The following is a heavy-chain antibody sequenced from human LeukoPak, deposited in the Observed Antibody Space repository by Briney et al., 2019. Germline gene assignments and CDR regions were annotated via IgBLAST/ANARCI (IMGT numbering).Heavy chain of an antibody. CDR3: AKGSGINHYHWIDP. J-gene: IGHJ5*02. CDR2: IYNGDNT. CDR1: GFIVSSNY. V-gene: IGHV3-53*01. D-gene: IGHD1-14*01. Sequence: GGSLRLSCAASGFIVSSNYMTWVRQAPGKGLEWVSVIYNGDNTNYADSVKGRFAISRDNSKNTLYLQMDSLRAEDTALYYCAKGSGINHYHWIDPWGQGTLVTVSS.